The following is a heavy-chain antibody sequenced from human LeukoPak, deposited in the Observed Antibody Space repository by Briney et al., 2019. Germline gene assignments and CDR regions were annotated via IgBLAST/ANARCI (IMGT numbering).Heavy chain of an antibody. CDR2: ITSSGNTI. Sequence: GGSLRLSCAASGFTFSSYSMNWVRQAPGKGLEWVSYITSSGNTIYYADSVKGRFTISRDNAKNSLYLQMNSLRAEDTAVYYCAKQSIAAAGTRWDYYYYYMDVWGKGTTVTASS. J-gene: IGHJ6*03. D-gene: IGHD6-13*01. CDR1: GFTFSSYS. V-gene: IGHV3-48*04. CDR3: AKQSIAAAGTRWDYYYYYMDV.